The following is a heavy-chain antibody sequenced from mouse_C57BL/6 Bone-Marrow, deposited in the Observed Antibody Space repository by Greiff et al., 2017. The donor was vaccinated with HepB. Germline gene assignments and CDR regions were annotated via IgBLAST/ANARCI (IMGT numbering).Heavy chain of an antibody. J-gene: IGHJ2*01. Sequence: VQLQESGAELARPGASVKLSCKASGYTFTSYGISWVKQRTGQGLEWIGEIYPRSGNTYYNEKFKGKATLTADKSSSTAYMELRSLTSEDSAVYFWARWSATLASCAYWGQGTPLTVSS. CDR3: ARWSATLASCAY. CDR2: IYPRSGNT. D-gene: IGHD6-1*01. V-gene: IGHV1-81*01. CDR1: GYTFTSYG.